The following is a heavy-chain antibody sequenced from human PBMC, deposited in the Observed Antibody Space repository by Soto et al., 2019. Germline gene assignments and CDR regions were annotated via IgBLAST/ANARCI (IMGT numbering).Heavy chain of an antibody. CDR1: GGSISSGGYY. Sequence: PSETLSLTCTVSGGSISSGGYYWSWIRQHPGKGLEWIGYIYYSGSTYYNPSLKSRVTISVDTSKNQFSLKLSSVTAADTAVYYCASGFTVLRFLEWSPQPMDYWGQGTLVTVSS. J-gene: IGHJ4*02. D-gene: IGHD3-3*01. CDR3: ASGFTVLRFLEWSPQPMDY. V-gene: IGHV4-31*03. CDR2: IYYSGST.